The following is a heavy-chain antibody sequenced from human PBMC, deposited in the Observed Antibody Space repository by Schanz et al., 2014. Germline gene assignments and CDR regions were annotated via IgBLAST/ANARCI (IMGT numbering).Heavy chain of an antibody. CDR2: ISVYTGNT. J-gene: IGHJ4*02. CDR3: ARDRRFFDRDDLYYFDS. D-gene: IGHD3-3*01. Sequence: QVQLVQSGAEVKKPGASVRVSCQASGYTFTTYAMSWVRQAPGQGLEWVGWISVYTGNTKYGQKFQGRVTMTTDTSTSTAYMALTDLRSDDTAVYYCARDRRFFDRDDLYYFDSWGQGTLVTVSS. CDR1: GYTFTTYA. V-gene: IGHV1-18*01.